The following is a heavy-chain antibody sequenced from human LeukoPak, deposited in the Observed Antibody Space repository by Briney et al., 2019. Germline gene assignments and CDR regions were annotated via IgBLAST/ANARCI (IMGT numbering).Heavy chain of an antibody. CDR1: GYSFTRYW. Sequence: GESLKISCKGSGYSFTRYWIGWVRQMPGEGLEWMGIIYPGDSDTRYSPSFQGQVTISADKSISTAYLQWSSLKASDTAMYYCARLSSAVVPAANLISEYYFEYWGQGTLVTVSS. CDR3: ARLSSAVVPAANLISEYYFEY. J-gene: IGHJ4*02. D-gene: IGHD2-2*01. V-gene: IGHV5-51*01. CDR2: IYPGDSDT.